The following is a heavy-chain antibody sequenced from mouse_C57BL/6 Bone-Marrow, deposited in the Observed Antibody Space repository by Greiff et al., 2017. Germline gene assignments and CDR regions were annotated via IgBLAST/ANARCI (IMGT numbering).Heavy chain of an antibody. V-gene: IGHV1-64*01. CDR1: GYTFTSYW. CDR3: ARMGYDGYYRGFWAD. D-gene: IGHD2-3*01. CDR2: IHPNSGST. J-gene: IGHJ3*01. Sequence: VQLQQPGAELVKPGASVKLSCKASGYTFTSYWMHWVKQRPGQGLAWIGMIHPNSGSTNYNEKFKSKATLTVDKSSSTAYMQLSSLTSEDSAVYYGARMGYDGYYRGFWADWGQGNLVNVSA.